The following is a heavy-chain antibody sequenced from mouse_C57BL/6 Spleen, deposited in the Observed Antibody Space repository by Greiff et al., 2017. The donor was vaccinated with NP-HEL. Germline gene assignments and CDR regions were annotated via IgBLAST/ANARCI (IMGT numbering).Heavy chain of an antibody. D-gene: IGHD2-4*01. V-gene: IGHV1-81*01. Sequence: VMLVESGAELARPGASVKLSCKASGYTFTSYGISWVKQRTGQGLEWIGEIYPRSGNTYYNEKFKGKATLTADKSSSTAYMELRSLTSEDSAVYFCARGPYDYDVDYWGQGTTLTVSS. J-gene: IGHJ2*01. CDR2: IYPRSGNT. CDR3: ARGPYDYDVDY. CDR1: GYTFTSYG.